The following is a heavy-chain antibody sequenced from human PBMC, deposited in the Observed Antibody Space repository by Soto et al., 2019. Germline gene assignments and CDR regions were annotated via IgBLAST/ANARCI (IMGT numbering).Heavy chain of an antibody. J-gene: IGHJ5*02. CDR3: ARERTGTTSNWFDP. Sequence: QVQLVQSGAEVKKPGASVKVSCKASGYTFTSYDINWVRQATGHGLEWMGWMNPNSGNTVYAQKFRGRVTMTRDTPISTAYMELSSLRSEDTAVYSCARERTGTTSNWFDPWGQGTLVTVSS. D-gene: IGHD1-7*01. CDR2: MNPNSGNT. CDR1: GYTFTSYD. V-gene: IGHV1-8*01.